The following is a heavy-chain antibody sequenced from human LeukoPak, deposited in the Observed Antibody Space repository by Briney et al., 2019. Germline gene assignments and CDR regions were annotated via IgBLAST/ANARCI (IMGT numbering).Heavy chain of an antibody. CDR1: GFTVSSNY. CDR2: IYSGGTT. V-gene: IGHV3-53*01. D-gene: IGHD6-19*01. CDR3: AKDKAGKCCDAFDI. Sequence: GGSLRLSCAASGFTVSSNYMTWVRQAPGKGLEWVSVIYSGGTTYYADSVKGRFTISRDNSQNTLYLQMNSLRAEDTAVYYCAKDKAGKCCDAFDIWGQGTMVTVSS. J-gene: IGHJ3*02.